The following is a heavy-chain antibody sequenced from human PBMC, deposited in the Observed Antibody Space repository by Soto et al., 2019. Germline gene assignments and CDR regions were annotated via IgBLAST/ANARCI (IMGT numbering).Heavy chain of an antibody. CDR1: GGSISSGGYS. V-gene: IGHV4-30-2*01. Sequence: QLQLQESGSGLVKPSQTLSLTCAVSGGSISSGGYSWSWIRQPPGKGLEWIGYIYHSGSTYYNPSLKGRGTISVDRSMTQFSLKLSSVTAADTAVYYCASGQQLVRNYWGQGTLVTVSS. CDR2: IYHSGST. J-gene: IGHJ4*02. D-gene: IGHD6-13*01. CDR3: ASGQQLVRNY.